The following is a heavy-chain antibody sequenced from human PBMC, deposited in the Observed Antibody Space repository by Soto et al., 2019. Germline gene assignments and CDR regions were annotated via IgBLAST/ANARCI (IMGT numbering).Heavy chain of an antibody. Sequence: EVQLVESGGGLVQPGRSLRLSCAASGFTFDDYAMHWVRQATGKGLEWVSGISWNSGSIGYADSVKGRFTISRDNAKNSLYLQMNSLSAEDTALYYCAKDISSWSDPLIDYWGQGTLFTVSS. CDR2: ISWNSGSI. CDR3: AKDISSWSDPLIDY. J-gene: IGHJ4*02. CDR1: GFTFDDYA. D-gene: IGHD6-13*01. V-gene: IGHV3-9*01.